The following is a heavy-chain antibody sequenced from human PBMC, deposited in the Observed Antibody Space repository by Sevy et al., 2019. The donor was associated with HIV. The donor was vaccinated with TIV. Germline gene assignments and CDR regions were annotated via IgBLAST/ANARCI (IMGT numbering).Heavy chain of an antibody. CDR1: NYNFFAYG. D-gene: IGHD3-22*01. CDR3: AREVVTPGPDYGMDV. J-gene: IGHJ6*02. V-gene: IGHV1-18*01. Sequence: ASLKVSCKASNYNFFAYGFAWVRQAPGQGLEWMGWISGFNSNTNYAQKLRGRVTLTTDSSTSTAYMELRSLTSDDTAVYYCAREVVTPGPDYGMDVWGPGTTVTVSS. CDR2: ISGFNSNT.